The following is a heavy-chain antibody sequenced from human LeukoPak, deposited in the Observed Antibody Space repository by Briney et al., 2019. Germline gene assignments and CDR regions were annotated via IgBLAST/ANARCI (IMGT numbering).Heavy chain of an antibody. D-gene: IGHD1-14*01. CDR3: AAPDNRDQYDFDS. CDR2: INTDGSST. CDR1: GFTFSSYW. J-gene: IGHJ4*02. Sequence: GGSLRLSCAASGFTFSSYWMHWIRQGPGKGLVWVSRINTDGSSTSYADFVKGRFTISRDNAKNTLYLQMNSLRTDDTAVYFCAAPDNRDQYDFDSWGQGTLVTVSS. V-gene: IGHV3-74*01.